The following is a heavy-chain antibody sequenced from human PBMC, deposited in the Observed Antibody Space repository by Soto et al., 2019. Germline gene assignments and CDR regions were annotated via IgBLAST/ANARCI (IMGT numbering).Heavy chain of an antibody. Sequence: GESLKFSCKGSGYTFTSYWIAGVRQMPGKGREWMGLIYPGDSDTRYSPSFQGQVTISADKSSSTAYLQGSRLKASDSAMYYCAMRGNRHAYFDFWGQGTLVTVSS. J-gene: IGHJ4*02. CDR2: IYPGDSDT. D-gene: IGHD5-18*01. CDR3: AMRGNRHAYFDF. V-gene: IGHV5-51*01. CDR1: GYTFTSYW.